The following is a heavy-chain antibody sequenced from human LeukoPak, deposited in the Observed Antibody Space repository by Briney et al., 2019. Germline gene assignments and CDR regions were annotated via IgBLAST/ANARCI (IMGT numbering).Heavy chain of an antibody. CDR3: ARRPTYGDYEDYYYYGMGV. V-gene: IGHV5-10-1*01. CDR1: GYSFTSYW. Sequence: GESLKISCKASGYSFTSYWISWVRQMPGKGLEWMGRIDPSDSYTNYSPSFQGHVTISADKSISTAYLQWSSLKASDTAMYYCARRPTYGDYEDYYYYGMGVWGQGTTVTVSS. J-gene: IGHJ6*02. D-gene: IGHD4-17*01. CDR2: IDPSDSYT.